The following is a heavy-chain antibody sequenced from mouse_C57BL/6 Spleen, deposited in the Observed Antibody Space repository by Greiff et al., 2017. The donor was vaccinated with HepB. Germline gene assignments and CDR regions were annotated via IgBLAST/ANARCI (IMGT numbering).Heavy chain of an antibody. CDR3: ARNSPTTVGAHYAMAY. CDR1: GFTFSSYG. D-gene: IGHD1-1*01. V-gene: IGHV5-6*02. Sequence: EVMLVESGGDLVKPGGSLKLSCAASGFTFSSYGMSWVRQTPDKRLEWVATISSGGSYTYYPDSVKGRFTISRDNAKNTLYLQMSSLKSEDTAMYYCARNSPTTVGAHYAMAYWGQGTSVTVSS. J-gene: IGHJ4*01. CDR2: ISSGGSYT.